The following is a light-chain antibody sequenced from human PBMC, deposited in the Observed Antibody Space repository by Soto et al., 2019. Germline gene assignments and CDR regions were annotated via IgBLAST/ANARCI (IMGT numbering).Light chain of an antibody. CDR1: QSVSSY. V-gene: IGKV3-20*01. CDR2: DAS. CDR3: QQFNSYPLT. J-gene: IGKJ4*01. Sequence: IVLTQSPATLSLSPWERATLSCRASQSVSSYLAWYHQKPGQAPRLRPYDASSRATGIPDRFSGGGSGTDFTLPISRLEPEDFAVYYCQQFNSYPLTFGGGTKVDIK.